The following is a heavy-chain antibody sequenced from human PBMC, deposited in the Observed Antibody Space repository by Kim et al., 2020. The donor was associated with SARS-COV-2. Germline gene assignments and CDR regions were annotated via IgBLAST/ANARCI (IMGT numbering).Heavy chain of an antibody. Sequence: GGSLRLSCAASGFTFSDYYMSWIRQAPGKGLEWVSYISSSSSYTNYADSVKGRFTISRDNAKNSLYLQMNSLRAEDTAVYYCARGNLHGYSYFDYWGQGTLVTVSS. J-gene: IGHJ4*02. CDR2: ISSSSSYT. CDR1: GFTFSDYY. CDR3: ARGNLHGYSYFDY. V-gene: IGHV3-11*05. D-gene: IGHD1-7*01.